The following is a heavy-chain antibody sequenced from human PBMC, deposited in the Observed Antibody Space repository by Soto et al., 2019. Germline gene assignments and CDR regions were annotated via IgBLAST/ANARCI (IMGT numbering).Heavy chain of an antibody. J-gene: IGHJ4*02. CDR1: GFTFSSYA. D-gene: IGHD3-9*01. Sequence: QVQLVESGGGVVQPGRSLRLSCAASGFTFSSYAMHWARQAPGKGLEWVAVISYDGSNKYYADSVKGRFTISRDNSKNTLYLQMNSLRAEDTAVYYCARTHILTGWYYFDYWGQGTLVTVSS. CDR3: ARTHILTGWYYFDY. CDR2: ISYDGSNK. V-gene: IGHV3-30-3*01.